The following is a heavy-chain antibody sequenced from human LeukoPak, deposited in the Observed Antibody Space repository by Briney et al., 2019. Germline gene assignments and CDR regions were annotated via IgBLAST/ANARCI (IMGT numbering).Heavy chain of an antibody. J-gene: IGHJ3*02. V-gene: IGHV3-30*18. CDR2: ISYDGSNK. Sequence: GGSLRLSCAASGFTFSSYGMHWVRQAPGKGLEWVAVISYDGSNKYYADSVKGRFTISRDNSKNTLYLQMNSLRAEDTAVYYCAKHCGGDCYAFDIWGQGTMVTVSA. CDR1: GFTFSSYG. CDR3: AKHCGGDCYAFDI. D-gene: IGHD2-21*02.